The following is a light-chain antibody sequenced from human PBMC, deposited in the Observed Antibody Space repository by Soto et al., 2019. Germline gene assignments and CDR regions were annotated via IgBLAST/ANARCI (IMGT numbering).Light chain of an antibody. CDR1: QTISTW. V-gene: IGKV1-5*01. CDR2: DAS. J-gene: IGKJ1*01. CDR3: QQYNSYWT. Sequence: GDRVTITCRASQTISTWMAWYQQKPGKAPKLLVYDASTLQSGVASRFSGSGSGTEFTLIISGLQPDDSATYYCQQYNSYWTFGQGTKVDIK.